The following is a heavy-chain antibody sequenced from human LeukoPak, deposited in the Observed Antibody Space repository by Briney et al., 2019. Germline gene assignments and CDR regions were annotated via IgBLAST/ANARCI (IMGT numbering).Heavy chain of an antibody. J-gene: IGHJ3*02. D-gene: IGHD3-9*01. V-gene: IGHV1-18*01. Sequence: ASVKVSCKASGYTFTSYGISWVRQAPGQGLEWMGWISAYNGNTNYAQKLQGRVTMTTDTSTSTAYMELRSLRSDDTAMHYCARGGGYDILTGYYLDTFDIWGQGTMVTVSS. CDR1: GYTFTSYG. CDR2: ISAYNGNT. CDR3: ARGGGYDILTGYYLDTFDI.